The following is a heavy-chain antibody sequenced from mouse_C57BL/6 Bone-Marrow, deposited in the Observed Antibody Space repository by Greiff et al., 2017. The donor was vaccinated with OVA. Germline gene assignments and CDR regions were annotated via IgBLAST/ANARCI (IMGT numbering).Heavy chain of an antibody. D-gene: IGHD2-4*01. Sequence: EVQLVESGAELVRPGASVKLSCTASGFNIKDDYMHWVKQRPEQGLEWIGWIDPENGDTEYASKFQGKATITADTSSNTAYLQLSSLTSEDTAVYYCTTCDDYDPYYFDYWGQGTTLTVSS. CDR3: TTCDDYDPYYFDY. CDR2: IDPENGDT. V-gene: IGHV14-4*01. CDR1: GFNIKDDY. J-gene: IGHJ2*01.